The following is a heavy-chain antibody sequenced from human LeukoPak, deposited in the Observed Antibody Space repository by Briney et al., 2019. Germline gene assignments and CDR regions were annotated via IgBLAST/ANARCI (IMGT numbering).Heavy chain of an antibody. CDR2: ITNDGSST. J-gene: IGHJ4*02. D-gene: IGHD1-14*01. V-gene: IGHV3-74*01. CDR1: GLTFSSHW. CDR3: ATITSPIDTPIDY. Sequence: PGGSLRLSCAASGLTFSSHWMHWVRQAPGKGLVWVSRITNDGSSTTYADSVKGRFTISRDNAKNMLYLQVNSLRAEDTAVYYCATITSPIDTPIDYWGQGTLVTVSS.